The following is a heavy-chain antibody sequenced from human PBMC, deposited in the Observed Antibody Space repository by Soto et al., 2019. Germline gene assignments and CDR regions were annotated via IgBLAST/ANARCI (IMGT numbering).Heavy chain of an antibody. CDR1: GFTFSSYG. CDR2: ISYDGSNK. Sequence: QVQLVESGGGVVQPGRSLRLSCAASGFTFSSYGMHWVRQAPGKGLEWVAVISYDGSNKYYADSVKGRFTISRDNSKNTLYLQMNSLRAEDTAVYYCAKGVVVAAMIDYWGQGTLVTVSS. J-gene: IGHJ4*02. V-gene: IGHV3-30*18. D-gene: IGHD2-15*01. CDR3: AKGVVVAAMIDY.